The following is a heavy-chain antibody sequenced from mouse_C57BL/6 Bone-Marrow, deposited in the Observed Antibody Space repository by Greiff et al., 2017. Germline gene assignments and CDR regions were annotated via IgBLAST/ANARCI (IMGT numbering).Heavy chain of an antibody. CDR3: ARSSTFFYYFDY. D-gene: IGHD5-1*01. J-gene: IGHJ2*01. CDR1: GYTFTTYP. V-gene: IGHV1-47*01. Sequence: VKLMESGAELVKPGASVKMSCKASGYTFTTYPIEWMKQNHGKSLEWIGNFHPYTDDTTYNEKFKGKDTLTVETSSTTVYLELNRLSSDDSAVYYCARSSTFFYYFDYLGQGTTLTVSS. CDR2: FHPYTDDT.